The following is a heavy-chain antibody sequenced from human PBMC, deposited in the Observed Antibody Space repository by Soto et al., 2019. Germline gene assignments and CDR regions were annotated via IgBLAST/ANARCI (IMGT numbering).Heavy chain of an antibody. D-gene: IGHD5-12*01. CDR2: ISYDGSNK. Sequence: GLSLRLSCAASGFTFSSYGMHWVLQAPGKGLEWVAVISYDGSNKYYADSVKGRFTISRDNSKNTLYLQMNSLRAEDTAVYYCAKGAINGGDNYGGPSYWGRGTLVTVSS. CDR1: GFTFSSYG. J-gene: IGHJ4*02. V-gene: IGHV3-30*18. CDR3: AKGAINGGDNYGGPSY.